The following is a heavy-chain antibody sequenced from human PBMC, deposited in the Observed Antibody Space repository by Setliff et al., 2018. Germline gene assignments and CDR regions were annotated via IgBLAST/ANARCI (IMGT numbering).Heavy chain of an antibody. V-gene: IGHV1-18*01. J-gene: IGHJ4*02. D-gene: IGHD2-8*02. CDR2: ISAYNGKT. CDR1: GYTLSNSI. Sequence: ASVKVSCKASGYTLSNSILSWVRQAPGQGLEWVGWISAYNGKTYSAQKFQDRVTLTTHTSTNMGYLELRDLRSDDTAFYFCARVMAVFAIEGLQGGGFDYWGQGTPVTVSS. CDR3: ARVMAVFAIEGLQGGGFDY.